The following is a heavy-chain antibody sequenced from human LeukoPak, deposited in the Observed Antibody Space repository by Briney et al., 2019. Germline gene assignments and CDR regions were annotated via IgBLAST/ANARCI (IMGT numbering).Heavy chain of an antibody. V-gene: IGHV3-23*01. CDR3: ATERGIVGASVGFDY. CDR1: GFTFSSYA. Sequence: GGSLRLSCAASGFTFSSYAMSWVRQAPGKGLEWVSVISASGRNTYYADSVKGRFNISRDNSKNTLYLQMNSLRAEDTAVYYCATERGIVGASVGFDYWGQGTLVTVSS. CDR2: ISASGRNT. D-gene: IGHD1-26*01. J-gene: IGHJ4*02.